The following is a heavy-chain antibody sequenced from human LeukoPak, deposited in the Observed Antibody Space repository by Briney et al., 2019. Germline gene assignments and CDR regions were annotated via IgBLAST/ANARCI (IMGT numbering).Heavy chain of an antibody. CDR1: GGSISNYY. Sequence: SETLSLTCTVSGGSISNYYWSWIRQPPGKGLEWIGYIYYSGRTDYNPSLKSRVTISVDTSKSQFSLKLNSVTAADTAVYYCARLGWDYYDSSGYYFYWGQGTLVTVSS. CDR2: IYYSGRT. D-gene: IGHD3-22*01. J-gene: IGHJ4*02. CDR3: ARLGWDYYDSSGYYFY. V-gene: IGHV4-59*08.